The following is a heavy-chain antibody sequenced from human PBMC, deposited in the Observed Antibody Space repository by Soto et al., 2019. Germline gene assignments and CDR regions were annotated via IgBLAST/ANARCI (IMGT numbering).Heavy chain of an antibody. D-gene: IGHD6-19*01. CDR1: GFTFGGYS. CDR2: ISSSSSYI. V-gene: IGHV3-21*04. CDR3: ARTPVADEYYYYGMDV. J-gene: IGHJ6*02. Sequence: GGSLRLSCGASGFTFGGYSVNWVRQAPGKGLEWVSSISSSSSYIYYADSVKGRFTISRDNSKNTLYLQMNSLRTEDTAVYYCARTPVADEYYYYGMDVWGQGTTVTVSS.